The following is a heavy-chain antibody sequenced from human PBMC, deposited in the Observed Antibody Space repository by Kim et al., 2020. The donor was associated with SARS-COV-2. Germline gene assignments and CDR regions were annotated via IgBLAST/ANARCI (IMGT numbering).Heavy chain of an antibody. J-gene: IGHJ6*02. V-gene: IGHV3-15*01. D-gene: IGHD3-22*01. CDR1: GFTFSNAW. Sequence: GGSLRLSCAASGFTFSNAWMSWVRQAPGKGLEWVGRIKSKTDGGTTDYAAPVKGRFTISRDDSKNTLYLQMNSLKTEDTAVYYCTTEYYYDSSGYYRGYYYYGMDVWGQGTTVPVSS. CDR3: TTEYYYDSSGYYRGYYYYGMDV. CDR2: IKSKTDGGTT.